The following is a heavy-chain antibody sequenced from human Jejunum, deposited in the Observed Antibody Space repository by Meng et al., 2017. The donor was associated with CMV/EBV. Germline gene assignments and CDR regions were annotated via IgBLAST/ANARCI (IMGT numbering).Heavy chain of an antibody. CDR1: GFTFSSDL. CDR3: VRGSDFRYGMDV. V-gene: IGHV3-21*01. J-gene: IGHJ6*02. CDR2: ISGRGRFT. D-gene: IGHD3-3*01. Sequence: ADSGFTFSSDLVNWVRQAPGKGLEWVSSISGRGRFTYYADSVKGRFTISRDSAENSLYLQMSSLRVEDTAIYYCVRGSDFRYGMDVWGQGTTVTVSS.